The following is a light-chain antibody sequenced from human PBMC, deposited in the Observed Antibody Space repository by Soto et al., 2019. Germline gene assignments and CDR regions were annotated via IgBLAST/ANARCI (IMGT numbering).Light chain of an antibody. CDR3: MQALQTPYT. CDR2: LGF. CDR1: QRLLHSNGNIF. V-gene: IGKV2-28*01. Sequence: EIVMTQSPPSLTLTPGEPASISCSSSQRLLHSNGNIFLDWYLQKPGQSPQLLIYLGFNRASGVPDRVSGSGAGTDFTLKISRVEAEDAGVYYCMQALQTPYTFGQGTKLEIK. J-gene: IGKJ2*01.